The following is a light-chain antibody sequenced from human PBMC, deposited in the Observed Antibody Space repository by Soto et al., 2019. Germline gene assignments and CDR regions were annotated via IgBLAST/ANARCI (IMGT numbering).Light chain of an antibody. J-gene: IGKJ5*01. V-gene: IGKV1D-13*01. CDR3: QQFNNYPIT. CDR2: DAS. Sequence: AIQLTQSPSSLSASVGDRVTITCRASQGISSALAWYQQKPGKAPKLLIYDASSLESGVPSRFSGSRSGTDFTLTISSLQPEDFVTYYCQQFNNYPITFGQGTRLEIK. CDR1: QGISSA.